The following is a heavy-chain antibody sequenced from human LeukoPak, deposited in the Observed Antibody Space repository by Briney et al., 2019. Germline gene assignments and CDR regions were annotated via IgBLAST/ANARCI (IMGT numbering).Heavy chain of an antibody. V-gene: IGHV4-59*01. CDR1: GGSISSYY. D-gene: IGHD5-18*01. J-gene: IGHJ4*02. Sequence: SETLSLTCTVSGGSISSYYWSWIRQPPGKGLEWIGYIYHRGSTNYNPSLKSRVTISVDTSKNQFSLKLSSVTAADTAVYYCARDLGGYNYGYSFDYWGQGTLVTVSS. CDR2: IYHRGST. CDR3: ARDLGGYNYGYSFDY.